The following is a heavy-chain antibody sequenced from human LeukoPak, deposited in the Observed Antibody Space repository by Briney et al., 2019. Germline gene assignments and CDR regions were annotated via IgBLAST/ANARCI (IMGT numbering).Heavy chain of an antibody. J-gene: IGHJ4*02. V-gene: IGHV3-23*01. Sequence: GGSLRLSCAASGFTFSSYAMSWVRQAPGKGLEWVSVISGSGGSTYYADSVKGRFTISRDNSKNTLYLQTNGLRAEDTAVYYCAKGESSGWYSAPLGLDYWGQGTLVTVSS. CDR1: GFTFSSYA. CDR3: AKGESSGWYSAPLGLDY. D-gene: IGHD6-19*01. CDR2: ISGSGGST.